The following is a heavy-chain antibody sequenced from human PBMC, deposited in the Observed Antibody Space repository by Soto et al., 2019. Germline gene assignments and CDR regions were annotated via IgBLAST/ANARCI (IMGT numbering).Heavy chain of an antibody. D-gene: IGHD3-9*01. Sequence: PSETLSLTCAVSGYSISSGYYWGWIRQPPGKGLECIVSIYHSGSTYYNPSLKSRVTISVDTSKNQFSLKLSSVTAADTAVYYCARGTDGRALRYFDWLSPIDYYYYGMDVWGQGTTVTVSS. V-gene: IGHV4-38-2*01. CDR3: ARGTDGRALRYFDWLSPIDYYYYGMDV. J-gene: IGHJ6*02. CDR2: IYHSGST. CDR1: GYSISSGYY.